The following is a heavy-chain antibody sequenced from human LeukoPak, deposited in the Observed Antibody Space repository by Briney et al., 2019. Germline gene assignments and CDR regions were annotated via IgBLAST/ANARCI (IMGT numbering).Heavy chain of an antibody. V-gene: IGHV3-53*01. CDR2: IYSGGST. D-gene: IGHD2-15*01. J-gene: IGHJ6*02. CDR3: ASRLGYCSGGSCYSDHYYGMDV. Sequence: GGSLRLSCAASGFTVSSNYMSWVRQAPGKGLEWVSVIYSGGSTYYADSVKGRFTISRDNSKNTLYLQMNSLRAEDTAVYYCASRLGYCSGGSCYSDHYYGMDVWGQGTTVTVSS. CDR1: GFTVSSNY.